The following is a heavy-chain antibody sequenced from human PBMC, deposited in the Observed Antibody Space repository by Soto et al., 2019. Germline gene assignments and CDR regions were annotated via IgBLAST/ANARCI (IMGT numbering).Heavy chain of an antibody. CDR3: AKTPPRTSATAYYFDC. V-gene: IGHV1-69*05. Sequence: QVQLVQSGAEVKKPGSSVKVSCKASGDTFSSYAISWVRQAPGQGLEWMGGIIPIFATANYAQKFQGRVTITXXEXTXXAYMELSSLRSEDTAVYYCAKTPPRTSATAYYFDCWGQGTLVTVSS. CDR1: GDTFSSYA. CDR2: IIPIFATA. D-gene: IGHD2-21*01. J-gene: IGHJ4*02.